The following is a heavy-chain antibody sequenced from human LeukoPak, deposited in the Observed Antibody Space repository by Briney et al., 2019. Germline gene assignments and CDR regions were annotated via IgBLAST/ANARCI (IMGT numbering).Heavy chain of an antibody. V-gene: IGHV4-59*08. CDR3: ARQPATYYFDY. CDR1: GGSISSYY. Sequence: SETLSLTCTVSGGSISSYYWSWIRQPPGKGLEWIGYIYYSGSTNYNPSLKSRVTISVDTSKNQFSLKLSSVTAADTAVYYCARQPATYYFDYWGQGTLVTVSS. D-gene: IGHD2-2*01. CDR2: IYYSGST. J-gene: IGHJ4*02.